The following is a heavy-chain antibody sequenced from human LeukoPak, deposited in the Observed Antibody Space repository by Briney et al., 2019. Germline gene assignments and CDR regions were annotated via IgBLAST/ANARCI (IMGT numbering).Heavy chain of an antibody. J-gene: IGHJ5*02. CDR3: ARGFPMNYYYDSSGYYNNWFDP. Sequence: SETLSLTCTVSGGSISSYYWSWIRQPPGKGLEWIGEINHSGSTNYNPSLKSRVTISVDTSKNQFSLKLSSVTAADTAVYYCARGFPMNYYYDSSGYYNNWFDPWGQGTLVTVSS. V-gene: IGHV4-34*01. CDR2: INHSGST. CDR1: GGSISSYY. D-gene: IGHD3-22*01.